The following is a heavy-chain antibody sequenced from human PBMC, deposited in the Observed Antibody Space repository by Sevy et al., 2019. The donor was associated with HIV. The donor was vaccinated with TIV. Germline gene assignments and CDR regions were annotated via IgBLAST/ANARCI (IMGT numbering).Heavy chain of an antibody. CDR1: GDSISVYY. J-gene: IGHJ6*02. CDR2: IYYTRST. CDR3: ARGRPDYYYGMDV. Sequence: SETLSLTCNVSGDSISVYYWSWIRQPPGKVLEWNGYIYYTRSTNYNPSLKGRVTISKDTSKNQVSLKLSSVIVADTAVYYCARGRPDYYYGMDVWGQGTTVTVSS. V-gene: IGHV4-59*01.